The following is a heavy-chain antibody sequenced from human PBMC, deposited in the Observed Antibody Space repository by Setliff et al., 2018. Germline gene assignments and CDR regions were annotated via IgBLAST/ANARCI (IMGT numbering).Heavy chain of an antibody. CDR3: ARHGSSGKFDASDI. Sequence: EASVKVSCKASGYPFTSYGVNWVRQAPGQGLEWMGRIVTYNDDTYYPRKFQGRVTVTTDTSTSTAYMELRSLTSDDTAVYYCARHGSSGKFDASDIWGQGTMVTVSS. V-gene: IGHV1-18*04. D-gene: IGHD3-10*01. J-gene: IGHJ3*02. CDR1: GYPFTSYG. CDR2: IVTYNDDT.